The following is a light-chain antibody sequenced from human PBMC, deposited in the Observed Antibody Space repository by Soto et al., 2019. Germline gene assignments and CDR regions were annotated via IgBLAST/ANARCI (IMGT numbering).Light chain of an antibody. CDR1: QSVLYSSNNKNY. CDR3: QQYYTTRT. J-gene: IGKJ1*01. Sequence: DIVMTQSPDSLAVSLGERATINCKSSQSVLYSSNNKNYLAWYQQKPGQPPKLLIYWASTRESGVPDRFSGSASRTDFILTISSLQAEDVAVYYCQQYYTTRTFGQGTKVELK. CDR2: WAS. V-gene: IGKV4-1*01.